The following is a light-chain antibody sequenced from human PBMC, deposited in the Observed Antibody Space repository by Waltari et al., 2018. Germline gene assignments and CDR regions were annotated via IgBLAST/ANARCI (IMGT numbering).Light chain of an antibody. CDR3: QNHERLPAM. V-gene: IGKV3-20*01. Sequence: DIVLTQSPGTLPLSPGERATLPCRASQSVSRYLAWYQQKPGQAPRLLIYGASSRATGIPDRFSGSGSGTDFSLTISRLEPEDFAVYYCQNHERLPAMFGQGTKVEIK. J-gene: IGKJ1*01. CDR2: GAS. CDR1: QSVSRY.